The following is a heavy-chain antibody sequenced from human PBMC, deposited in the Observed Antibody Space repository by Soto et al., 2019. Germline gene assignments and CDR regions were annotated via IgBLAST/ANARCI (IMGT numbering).Heavy chain of an antibody. CDR2: IGGNGEST. V-gene: IGHV3-23*01. J-gene: IGHJ6*02. CDR3: AKSSFRGSYYYGMDV. CDR1: GFTFSSYG. Sequence: PGGSLRLSCAASGFTFSSYGMTWVRQAPGKGLEWVSAIGGNGESTYYADSVKGRFTISRDNSKDTLYLQMHSLRADDTAVYYCAKSSFRGSYYYGMDVWGQGTTVTAP. D-gene: IGHD3-10*01.